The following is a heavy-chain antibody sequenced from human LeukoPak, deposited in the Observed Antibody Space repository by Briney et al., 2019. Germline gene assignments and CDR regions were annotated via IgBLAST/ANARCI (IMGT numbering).Heavy chain of an antibody. Sequence: ASVKVSCKASQYNFTSYYIHWVRQAPGQGLEWMGIINPSGGSTSYAQKFQGRVTMTRDTSTTTVYIELSSLRSEDTAVYYCARDIPYEVTFGGVTVMGSFVLDYWGQGILVTVSS. J-gene: IGHJ4*02. CDR1: QYNFTSYY. CDR2: INPSGGST. D-gene: IGHD3-16*02. CDR3: ARDIPYEVTFGGVTVMGSFVLDY. V-gene: IGHV1-46*01.